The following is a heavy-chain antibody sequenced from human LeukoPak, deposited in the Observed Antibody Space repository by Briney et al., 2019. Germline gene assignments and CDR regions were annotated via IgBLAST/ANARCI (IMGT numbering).Heavy chain of an antibody. Sequence: GASVKVSCKASGYTFTSYDINWVRQATGQGLEWMGWMSPNSGNTGYAQKFQGRVTMTRNTSISTAYMELSSLRSEDTAVYYCATPKEEYSYGYYYYYGMDVWGQGTTVTVSS. CDR2: MSPNSGNT. CDR3: ATPKEEYSYGYYYYYGMDV. CDR1: GYTFTSYD. J-gene: IGHJ6*02. D-gene: IGHD5-18*01. V-gene: IGHV1-8*01.